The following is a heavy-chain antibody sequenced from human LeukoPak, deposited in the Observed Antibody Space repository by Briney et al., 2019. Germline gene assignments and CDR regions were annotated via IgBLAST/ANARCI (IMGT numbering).Heavy chain of an antibody. CDR2: IYYSGST. CDR3: ARDRGYCSSTSCYNWFDP. V-gene: IGHV4-30-4*08. J-gene: IGHJ5*02. Sequence: PSQTLSLTCTVSGGSISSGDYYWSWIRQPPGKGLEWIGYIYYSGSTYYKPSLKSRVTISVDTSKNQFSLKLSSVTAADTAVYYCARDRGYCSSTSCYNWFDPWGQGTLVTVSS. D-gene: IGHD2-2*01. CDR1: GGSISSGDYY.